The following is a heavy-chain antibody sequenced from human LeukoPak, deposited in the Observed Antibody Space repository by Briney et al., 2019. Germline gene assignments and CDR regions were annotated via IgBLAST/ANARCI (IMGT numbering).Heavy chain of an antibody. CDR2: IKQDGSEK. J-gene: IGHJ4*02. CDR3: ARDKVGGSMAGSNFDY. D-gene: IGHD6-19*01. Sequence: TGGSLRLSCAASGFTFSSYWMSWVRQAPGKGLEWVANIKQDGSEKYYVDSVKGRFTISRDNAKNSLFLQMNSLRGKDTAVYYCARDKVGGSMAGSNFDYWGQGTLVTVSS. CDR1: GFTFSSYW. V-gene: IGHV3-7*01.